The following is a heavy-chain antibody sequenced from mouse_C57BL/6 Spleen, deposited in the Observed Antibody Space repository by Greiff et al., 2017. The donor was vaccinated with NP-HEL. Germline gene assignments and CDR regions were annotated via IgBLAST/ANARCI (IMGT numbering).Heavy chain of an antibody. V-gene: IGHV5-6*01. CDR3: ARHGGYGNPGLYAMDY. J-gene: IGHJ4*01. CDR1: GFTFSSYG. Sequence: EVHLVESGGDLVKPGGSLKLSCAASGFTFSSYGMSWVRQTPDKRLEWVATISSGGSYTYYPDSVKGRFTISRDNAKNTLYLQMSSLKSEDTAMYYCARHGGYGNPGLYAMDYWGQGTSVTVSS. CDR2: ISSGGSYT. D-gene: IGHD2-1*01.